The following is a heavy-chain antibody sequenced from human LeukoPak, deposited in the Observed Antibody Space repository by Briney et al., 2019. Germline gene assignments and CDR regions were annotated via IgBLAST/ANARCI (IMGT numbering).Heavy chain of an antibody. CDR1: GFTFSSYA. D-gene: IGHD2-2*01. CDR2: ISGSGGST. Sequence: GGSLRLSCAASGFTFSSYAMSWVRQAPGKGLEWVSAISGSGGSTYYAVSVKGRFTISRDNSKNTLYLQMNSLRAEDTAVYYCAKLTSDIVVVPAYGMDVWGQGTTVTVSS. CDR3: AKLTSDIVVVPAYGMDV. V-gene: IGHV3-23*01. J-gene: IGHJ6*02.